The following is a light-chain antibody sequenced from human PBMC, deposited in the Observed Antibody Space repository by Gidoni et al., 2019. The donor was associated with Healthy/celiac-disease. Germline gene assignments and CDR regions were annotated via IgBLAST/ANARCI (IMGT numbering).Light chain of an antibody. CDR2: EVS. CDR1: SSDVGGYNY. Sequence: QSALTQTPSASGSPGQSVTISCTGTSSDVGGYNYVSWYQQHPGKAPKLMIYEVSKRPSVVPDRFSGSKSGNTASLTVSGLQAEDEADYYCSSYAGSNIVVFGGGTKLTVL. CDR3: SSYAGSNIVV. V-gene: IGLV2-8*01. J-gene: IGLJ2*01.